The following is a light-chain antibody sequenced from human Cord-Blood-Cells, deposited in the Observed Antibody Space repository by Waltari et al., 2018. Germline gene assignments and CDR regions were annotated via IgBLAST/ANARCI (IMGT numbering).Light chain of an antibody. CDR3: CSEAGSSTWV. CDR1: SSEVGSYIL. Sequence: QSALTQHASESGSPEQSITFSCTGTSSEVGSYILFSCYQHHQCKPPKLMTYEGSKRPSGVSNRFSGSKSGNTAYLTSSGLQAEDEADYECCSEAGSSTWVFGGWTKLTVL. V-gene: IGLV2-23*01. CDR2: EGS. J-gene: IGLJ3*02.